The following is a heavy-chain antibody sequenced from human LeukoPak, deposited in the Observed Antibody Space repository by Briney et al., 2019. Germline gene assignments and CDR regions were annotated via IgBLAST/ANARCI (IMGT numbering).Heavy chain of an antibody. CDR3: AKELSSGIDY. Sequence: PGGSLRLSCAASGFTFSSYTMSWVRQAPGEELEWLANIKRDGSVKNYVDSVKGRFTISRDNAKNSLYLQMNSLRAEDTAVYYCAKELSSGIDYWGQGTLVTVSS. V-gene: IGHV3-7*05. D-gene: IGHD3-22*01. J-gene: IGHJ4*02. CDR2: IKRDGSVK. CDR1: GFTFSSYT.